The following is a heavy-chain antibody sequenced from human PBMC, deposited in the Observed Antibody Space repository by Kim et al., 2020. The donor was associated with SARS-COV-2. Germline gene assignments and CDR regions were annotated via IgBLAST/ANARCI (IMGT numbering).Heavy chain of an antibody. J-gene: IGHJ6*03. Sequence: SETLSLTCAVYGGSFSGYYWSWIRQPPGKGLEWIGEINHSGSTNYNPSLKSRVTISVDTSKNQFSLKLSSVTAADTAVYYCARGPPDFWSGYYGYYYYYMDVWGKGTTVTVSS. CDR3: ARGPPDFWSGYYGYYYYYMDV. CDR1: GGSFSGYY. D-gene: IGHD3-3*01. CDR2: INHSGST. V-gene: IGHV4-34*01.